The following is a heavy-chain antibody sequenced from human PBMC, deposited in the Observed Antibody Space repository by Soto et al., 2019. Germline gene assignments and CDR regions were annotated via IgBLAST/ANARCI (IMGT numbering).Heavy chain of an antibody. CDR3: ARNRYGPGSYPLYYYSGRAV. V-gene: IGHV4-31*03. J-gene: IGHJ6*02. Sequence: SETLSLTCTVSGGSISSGGYYWSWIRQHPGKGLEWIGYIYYSGSTYYNPSLKSRVTISVDTSKNQFSLKLSSVTAADTAVYYCARNRYGPGSYPLYYYSGRAVGGQGTTVTV. CDR1: GGSISSGGYY. D-gene: IGHD3-10*01. CDR2: IYYSGST.